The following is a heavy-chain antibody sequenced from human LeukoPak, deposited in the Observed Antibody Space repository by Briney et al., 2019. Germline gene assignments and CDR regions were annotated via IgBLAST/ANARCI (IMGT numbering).Heavy chain of an antibody. J-gene: IGHJ3*02. D-gene: IGHD1-26*01. CDR3: ARAQGSWVLDAFDI. CDR1: GFTFSSYS. Sequence: SGGSLRLSCAASGFTFSSYSMNWVRLAPGKGLEWVSSISRSNIYKYYADSVKGRFTISRDNAKNSLYRQMNSLRAEDTAVYYCARAQGSWVLDAFDIWGQGTMVTVSS. CDR2: ISRSNIYK. V-gene: IGHV3-21*01.